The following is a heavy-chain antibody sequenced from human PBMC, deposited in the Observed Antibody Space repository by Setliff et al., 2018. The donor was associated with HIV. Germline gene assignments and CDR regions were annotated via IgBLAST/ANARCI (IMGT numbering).Heavy chain of an antibody. CDR3: ARVDSSGRYGRFDY. V-gene: IGHV3-74*01. D-gene: IGHD6-19*01. CDR2: INGDGTNT. J-gene: IGHJ4*02. Sequence: GGSLRLSCAASAFTFSSFGMHWVRQAPGKGLVWVSHINGDGTNTVYADSVKGRFTISRDNAKSTLYLQMDSLRAEDTAVYYCARVDSSGRYGRFDYWGQGTLVTVSS. CDR1: AFTFSSFG.